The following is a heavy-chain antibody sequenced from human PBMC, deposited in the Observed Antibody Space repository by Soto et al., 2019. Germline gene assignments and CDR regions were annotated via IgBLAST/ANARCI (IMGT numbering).Heavy chain of an antibody. J-gene: IGHJ4*02. CDR3: ARDQAMAQVAC. V-gene: IGHV1-18*01. Sequence: QVQLVQSGAEVKKPGASVKVSCKASGYTFTSYGISWVRQAPGQGLEWMGWINAYNGNTKYAQKLQGRVTMTTDTSTSTASMQLRSLGSDGTAVYYCARDQAMAQVACWGQGTRVTVPS. D-gene: IGHD5-18*01. CDR2: INAYNGNT. CDR1: GYTFTSYG.